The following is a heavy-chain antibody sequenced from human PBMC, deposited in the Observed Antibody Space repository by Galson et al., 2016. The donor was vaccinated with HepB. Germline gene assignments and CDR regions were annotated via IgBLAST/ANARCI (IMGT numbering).Heavy chain of an antibody. Sequence: SLRLSCAASGFTFSSYAMNWVRQAPGKGLEYVSAISTNGGSTHYADSLKGRFTISRDNSKNTLYLQMSSLTPEDTAVYFCVKDHAPGSNWGYKHNGMDVWGHGTTVTVSS. CDR1: GFTFSSYA. J-gene: IGHJ6*02. V-gene: IGHV3-64D*09. CDR3: VKDHAPGSNWGYKHNGMDV. CDR2: ISTNGGST. D-gene: IGHD6-13*01.